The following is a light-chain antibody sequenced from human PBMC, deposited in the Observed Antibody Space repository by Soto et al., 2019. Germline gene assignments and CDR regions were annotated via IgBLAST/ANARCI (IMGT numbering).Light chain of an antibody. V-gene: IGKV1-17*01. CDR1: QGIRDA. CDR3: LQHNSYPLT. CDR2: AAS. Sequence: DIQMTQSPSSLSASVRDRVTITCRASQGIRDALGWYQQKPGKAPKRLIYAASSLQSGVPSRFSGSGSGTEFTLTISSLQPEDFATYYCLQHNSYPLTFGQGTKVEIK. J-gene: IGKJ1*01.